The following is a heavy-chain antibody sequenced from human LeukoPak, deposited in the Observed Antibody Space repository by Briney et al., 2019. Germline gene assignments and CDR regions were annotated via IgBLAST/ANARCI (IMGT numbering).Heavy chain of an antibody. V-gene: IGHV3-48*01. CDR1: GFTFSSYS. CDR3: AKDGEGYDSSGSYLYYMDV. CDR2: ISSSSSTI. J-gene: IGHJ6*03. D-gene: IGHD3-22*01. Sequence: GGSLRLSCAASGFTFSSYSMNWVRQAPGKGLEWVSYISSSSSTIYYADSVKGRFTISRDNSKNTLYLQMNSLRAEDTAVYYCAKDGEGYDSSGSYLYYMDVWGKGTTVTISS.